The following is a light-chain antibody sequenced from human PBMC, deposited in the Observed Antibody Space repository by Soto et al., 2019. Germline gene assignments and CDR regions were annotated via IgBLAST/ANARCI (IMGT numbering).Light chain of an antibody. Sequence: DIQMTQSPSTLSASVGDRVTITCRASQIISSWLAWYQQRPGKAPKLLIYKASSLESGVPSRFSGSGSGTEFTLTISSLQPDDFATYYCQQYNNYLWTFGQGTKVEIK. J-gene: IGKJ1*01. CDR3: QQYNNYLWT. CDR2: KAS. V-gene: IGKV1-5*03. CDR1: QIISSW.